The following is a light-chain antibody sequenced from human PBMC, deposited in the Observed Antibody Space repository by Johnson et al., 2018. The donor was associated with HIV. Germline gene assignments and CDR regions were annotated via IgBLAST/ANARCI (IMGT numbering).Light chain of an antibody. J-gene: IGLJ1*01. Sequence: QSVLTQPPSASGPPGQRVAISCSGSASNVGSNTVNWYQQLPGTAPKLLIYSDDQRPSGVPDRFSGSKSGTSASLAISGLQSEDEADYYCGTWDSSLSAWGVFGTGTKVTVL. CDR2: SDD. CDR3: GTWDSSLSAWGV. V-gene: IGLV1-44*01. CDR1: ASNVGSNT.